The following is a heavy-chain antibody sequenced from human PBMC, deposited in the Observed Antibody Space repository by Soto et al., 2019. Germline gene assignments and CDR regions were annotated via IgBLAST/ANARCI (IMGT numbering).Heavy chain of an antibody. D-gene: IGHD3-9*01. CDR1: GFTFSSYA. V-gene: IGHV3-30-3*01. CDR2: ISYDGSNK. Sequence: PGGSLRLSCAASGFTFSSYAMHWVRQAPGKGLEWVAVISYDGSNKYYADSVKGRFTISRDNSKNTLYLQINSLRAEDTAVYYCAKRQLRYFDWSPVDYWGQGTLVTVSS. J-gene: IGHJ4*02. CDR3: AKRQLRYFDWSPVDY.